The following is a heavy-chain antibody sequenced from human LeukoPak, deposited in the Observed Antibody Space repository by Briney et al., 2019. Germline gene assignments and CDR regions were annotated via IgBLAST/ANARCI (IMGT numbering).Heavy chain of an antibody. V-gene: IGHV3-7*01. CDR3: ARENVYDFWSGYYYYYYYMDV. CDR1: GFTFSSYW. Sequence: PGGSLRLSCAASGFTFSSYWMSWVRQAPGKGLEWVANIKQGGSEKYYVDSVKGRFTISRDNAKNSLYLQMNSLRAEDTAVYYCARENVYDFWSGYYYYYYYMDVWGKGTTVTVSS. CDR2: IKQGGSEK. J-gene: IGHJ6*03. D-gene: IGHD3-3*01.